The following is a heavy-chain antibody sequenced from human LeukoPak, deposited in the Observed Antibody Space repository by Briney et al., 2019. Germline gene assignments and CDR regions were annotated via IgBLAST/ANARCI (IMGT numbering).Heavy chain of an antibody. CDR2: INPSGGST. CDR1: GYTFTSYY. D-gene: IGHD6-13*01. J-gene: IGHJ4*02. CDR3: VSFVAAAGKEVDY. V-gene: IGHV1-46*01. Sequence: ALVKVSCKASGYTFTSYYIHWVRQAPGQGLEWMGIINPSGGSTTYAQKFRGRVTMTRDTSTSTVYMELSSLRSEDTAVYYCVSFVAAAGKEVDYWGQGTLVTVSS.